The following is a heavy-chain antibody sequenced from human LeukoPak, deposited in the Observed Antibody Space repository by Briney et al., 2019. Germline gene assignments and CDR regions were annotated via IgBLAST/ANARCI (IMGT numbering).Heavy chain of an antibody. V-gene: IGHV3-21*01. J-gene: IGHJ5*02. D-gene: IGHD1-1*01. CDR1: GFTFSSYS. Sequence: PGGSLRLSCAASGFTFSSYSMNWVRQAPAKGLEWVSSISSSSSYIYYADSVKGRFTISRDNAKNSLYLQMNSLRAEDTAVYYCARPVPSRLGWFDPWGQGTLVTVSS. CDR3: ARPVPSRLGWFDP. CDR2: ISSSSSYI.